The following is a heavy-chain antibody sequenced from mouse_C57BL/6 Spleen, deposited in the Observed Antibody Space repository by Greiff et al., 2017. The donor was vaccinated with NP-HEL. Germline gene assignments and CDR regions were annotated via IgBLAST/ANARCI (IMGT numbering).Heavy chain of an antibody. Sequence: VKLQESGAELARPGASVKMSCKASGYTFTSYTMHWVKQRPGQGLEWIGYINPSSGYTKYNQKFKDKATLTADKSSSTAYMQLSSLTSEDSAVYYCARLWLRDYFDYWGQGTTLTVSS. CDR1: GYTFTSYT. J-gene: IGHJ2*01. V-gene: IGHV1-4*01. CDR2: INPSSGYT. D-gene: IGHD2-2*01. CDR3: ARLWLRDYFDY.